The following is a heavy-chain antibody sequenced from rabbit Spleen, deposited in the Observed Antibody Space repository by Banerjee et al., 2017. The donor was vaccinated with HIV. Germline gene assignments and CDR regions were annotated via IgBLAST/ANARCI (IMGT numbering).Heavy chain of an antibody. D-gene: IGHD6-1*01. CDR3: ARANSNGFRDFNL. CDR1: GFDFSSSHW. V-gene: IGHV1S40*01. J-gene: IGHJ4*01. CDR2: IYSGSGST. Sequence: QSLEESGGDLVKPGASLTLTCKASGFDFSSSHWICWVRQAPGKGLEWSACIYSGSGSTYYASWAKGRFTITKTSSTTVTLQMTSLTAADTATYFCARANSNGFRDFNLWGPGTLVTVS.